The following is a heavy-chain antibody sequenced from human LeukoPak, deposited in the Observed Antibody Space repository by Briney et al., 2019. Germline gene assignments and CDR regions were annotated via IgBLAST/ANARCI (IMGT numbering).Heavy chain of an antibody. CDR3: AKDLSYDSSAPKAFDI. CDR2: IWYGGSNK. Sequence: GGSLRLSCAASGFTFSSYGMHWVRQAPGKGLEGVAVIWYGGSNKYYADSVKGRFTISRDNSKNTLYLQMNSLRAEDTAVYYCAKDLSYDSSAPKAFDIWGQGTMVTVSS. D-gene: IGHD3-22*01. J-gene: IGHJ3*02. V-gene: IGHV3-30*02. CDR1: GFTFSSYG.